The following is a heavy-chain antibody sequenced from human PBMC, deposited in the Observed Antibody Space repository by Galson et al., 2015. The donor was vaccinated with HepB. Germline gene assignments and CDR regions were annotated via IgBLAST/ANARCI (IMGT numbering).Heavy chain of an antibody. Sequence: QSGAEVKKPGESLKISCQGSGYNFTNYWIGWVRQMPGKGLEWMGVIYPGDSDTRYSPSFQGQVSMSADKSISTAYLQWSSLKASDSAIYYCARQLVGESRLGEFDNWGQGTLVTVSS. CDR1: GYNFTNYW. CDR3: ARQLVGESRLGEFDN. CDR2: IYPGDSDT. D-gene: IGHD3-16*01. J-gene: IGHJ4*02. V-gene: IGHV5-51*01.